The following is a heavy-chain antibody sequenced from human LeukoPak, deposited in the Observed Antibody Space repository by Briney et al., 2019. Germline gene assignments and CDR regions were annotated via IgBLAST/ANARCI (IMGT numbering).Heavy chain of an antibody. V-gene: IGHV4-39*01. J-gene: IGHJ4*02. D-gene: IGHD2-2*01. CDR3: ARAGNVVVPAALDY. Sequence: SETLSLTCTVSGGSISSSSYYWGWIRQPPGKGLEWIGSIYYSGSTYYNPSLKSRVTISVDTSKNQFSLKLSSVTAADTAVYYCARAGNVVVPAALDYWGQGTLVTVSS. CDR1: GGSISSSSYY. CDR2: IYYSGST.